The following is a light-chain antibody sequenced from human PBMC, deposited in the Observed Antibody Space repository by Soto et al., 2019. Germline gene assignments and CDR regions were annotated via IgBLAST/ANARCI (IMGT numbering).Light chain of an antibody. CDR3: QSYNDWPFT. Sequence: EIVMTQSPATLSVSPGERVTLSCRASESLSTYLAWYQQKPGQAPRLLIYGAFTKATGIPARFSGSGSATDFTLTISSLQSEDFAVYYCQSYNDWPFTFGQGTKLEI. J-gene: IGKJ2*01. CDR1: ESLSTY. CDR2: GAF. V-gene: IGKV3-15*01.